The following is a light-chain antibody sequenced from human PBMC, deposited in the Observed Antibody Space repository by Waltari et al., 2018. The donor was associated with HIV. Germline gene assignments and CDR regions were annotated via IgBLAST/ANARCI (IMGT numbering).Light chain of an antibody. Sequence: EIVLTQSPATLSLSPGKRATLSCTASQSIGSYLAWYQQKPGQAPRLLIYDSSNRASGIPARFSGSGSGTDFTLTISSLEPEDFAVYCCHQRSNWPLTFGGGTKVEI. CDR2: DSS. CDR1: QSIGSY. V-gene: IGKV3-11*01. J-gene: IGKJ4*01. CDR3: HQRSNWPLT.